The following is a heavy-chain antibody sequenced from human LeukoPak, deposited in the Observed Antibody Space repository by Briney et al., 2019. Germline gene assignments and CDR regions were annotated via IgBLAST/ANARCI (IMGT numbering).Heavy chain of an antibody. V-gene: IGHV3-21*01. Sequence: KPGGSLRLSCAASGFTFSYYAMNWVRQAPGKGLEWVSSISTRSTYIYYADSLKGRFTISRDNAENSLYLQMNSLRAEDTAVYYCARKLAIAVAGTKTYYYYMDVWGKGTTVTVSS. J-gene: IGHJ6*03. CDR1: GFTFSYYA. CDR3: ARKLAIAVAGTKTYYYYMDV. CDR2: ISTRSTYI. D-gene: IGHD6-19*01.